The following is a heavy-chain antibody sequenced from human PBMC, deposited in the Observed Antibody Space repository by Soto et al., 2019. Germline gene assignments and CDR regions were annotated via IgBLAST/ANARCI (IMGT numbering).Heavy chain of an antibody. J-gene: IGHJ6*02. V-gene: IGHV3-48*02. CDR3: ARDHCTNGVCYSGYYYYGMDV. CDR2: ISSSSSTI. CDR1: GFTFSSYS. D-gene: IGHD2-8*01. Sequence: EVQLVESGGGLVQPGGSLRLSCAASGFTFSSYSMNWVRQAPGKGLEWVSYISSSSSTIYYADSVKGRFTISRDNAKNSLYLQMNSLRDEDTAVYYCARDHCTNGVCYSGYYYYGMDVWGQGTTVTVSS.